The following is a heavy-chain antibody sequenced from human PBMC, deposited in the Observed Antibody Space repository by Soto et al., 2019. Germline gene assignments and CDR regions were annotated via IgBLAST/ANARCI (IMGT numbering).Heavy chain of an antibody. CDR2: ISSSSSTI. J-gene: IGHJ6*02. D-gene: IGHD5-12*01. Sequence: EVQLVESGGGLVQPGGSLRLSCAASGSTFSRYSMNWVRQAPGKGLEWVSYISSSSSTIYYADSVKGRFTISRDNAKNSLYLQMNSLRAEDTAVYYCARADSGYAHGYYYYGMDVWGQGTTVTVSS. CDR3: ARADSGYAHGYYYYGMDV. V-gene: IGHV3-48*01. CDR1: GSTFSRYS.